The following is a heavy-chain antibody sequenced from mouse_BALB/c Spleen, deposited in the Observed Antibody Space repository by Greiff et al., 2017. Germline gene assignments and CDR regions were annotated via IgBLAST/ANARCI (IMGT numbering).Heavy chain of an antibody. D-gene: IGHD1-1*01. J-gene: IGHJ4*01. Sequence: EVQLVESGGGLVQPGGSRKLSCAASGFTFSSFGMHWVRQAPEKGLEWVAYISSGSSTIYYADTVKGRFTISRDNPKNTLFLQMTSLRSEDTAMYYCAREGTTVVALYYYAMDYWGQGTSVTVSS. V-gene: IGHV5-17*02. CDR3: AREGTTVVALYYYAMDY. CDR2: ISSGSSTI. CDR1: GFTFSSFG.